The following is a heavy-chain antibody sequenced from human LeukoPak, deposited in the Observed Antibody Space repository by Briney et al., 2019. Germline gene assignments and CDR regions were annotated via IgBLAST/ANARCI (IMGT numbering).Heavy chain of an antibody. V-gene: IGHV7-4-1*02. Sequence: GASVKVSCKASGYTFTDYYMHWVRQAPGQGLEWMGWINTNTGNPTYAQGFTGRFVFSLDTSVSTAYLQISSLKAEDTAVYYCATLIEIVVVPAPSRGDYYMDVWGKGTTVTVSS. J-gene: IGHJ6*03. D-gene: IGHD2-2*01. CDR2: INTNTGNP. CDR3: ATLIEIVVVPAPSRGDYYMDV. CDR1: GYTFTDYY.